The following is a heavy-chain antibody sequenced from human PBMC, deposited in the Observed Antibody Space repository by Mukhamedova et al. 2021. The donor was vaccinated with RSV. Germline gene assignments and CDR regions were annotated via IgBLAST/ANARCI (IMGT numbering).Heavy chain of an antibody. CDR2: GST. CDR3: ARDLGGHCSSTSCYSSPSWFDP. J-gene: IGHJ5*02. Sequence: GSTNYNPSLKSRVTISVDTSKNQFSLKLSSVTAADTAVYYCARDLGGHCSSTSCYSSPSWFDPLGQGTLVTVSS. V-gene: IGHV4-59*01. D-gene: IGHD2-2*01.